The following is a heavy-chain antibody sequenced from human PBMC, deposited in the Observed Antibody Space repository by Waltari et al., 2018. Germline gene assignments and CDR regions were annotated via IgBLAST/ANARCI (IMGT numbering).Heavy chain of an antibody. V-gene: IGHV1-24*01. J-gene: IGHJ6*03. CDR2: LDPKDGHV. Sequence: QVPVVQSGPEVKNPGASVKVSCKVPGYTLAGFSIHWVRRAPGKGLEWMGRLDPKDGHVVHAQNFQGRVTMTEDSSTDTAYMELSSLRPEDTALYYCHLTGRNIVMMAGTSPSFHSYIDVWGRGTTVTVSS. CDR1: GYTLAGFS. CDR3: HLTGRNIVMMAGTSPSFHSYIDV. D-gene: IGHD2-15*01.